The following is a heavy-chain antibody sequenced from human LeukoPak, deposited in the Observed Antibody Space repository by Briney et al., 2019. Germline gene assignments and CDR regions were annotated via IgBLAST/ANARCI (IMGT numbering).Heavy chain of an antibody. D-gene: IGHD1-14*01. J-gene: IGHJ3*02. CDR3: ARVKVSGAFDI. Sequence: GGSLRLSCAASGFTFSSYSMHWVRQAPGKGLEYVSAISSNGGSTYYANSVKGRFSISRDNSKNTLYLQMGSLRGEDMAVYYCARVKVSGAFDIWGQGTMVTVSS. V-gene: IGHV3-64*01. CDR2: ISSNGGST. CDR1: GFTFSSYS.